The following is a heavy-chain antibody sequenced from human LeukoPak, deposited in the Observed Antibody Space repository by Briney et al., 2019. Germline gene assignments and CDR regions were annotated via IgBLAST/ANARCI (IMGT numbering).Heavy chain of an antibody. J-gene: IGHJ4*02. D-gene: IGHD2-15*01. CDR2: ILYDEK. CDR1: GFTFSSFG. Sequence: PGRSLILSCAASGFTFSSFGMHWVRQAPGRGLEWVALILYDEKYYADSVKGRFTISRDNSKNILYLQMDGLRVEDTAVYYCARYCSGGCYSGVDYWGQGTLVTVPS. CDR3: ARYCSGGCYSGVDY. V-gene: IGHV3-33*05.